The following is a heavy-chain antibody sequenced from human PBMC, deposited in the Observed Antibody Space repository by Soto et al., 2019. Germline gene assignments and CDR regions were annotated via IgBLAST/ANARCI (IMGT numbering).Heavy chain of an antibody. CDR3: ARRRDIVVVVAATRYYFDY. CDR1: GGSFSGYY. Sequence: SETLSLTCAVYGGSFSGYYWSWIRQPPGKGLEWTGEINHSGSTNYNPSLKSRVTISVDTSKNQFSLKLSSVTAADTAVYYCARRRDIVVVVAATRYYFDYWGQGTLVTVSS. V-gene: IGHV4-34*01. CDR2: INHSGST. D-gene: IGHD2-15*01. J-gene: IGHJ4*02.